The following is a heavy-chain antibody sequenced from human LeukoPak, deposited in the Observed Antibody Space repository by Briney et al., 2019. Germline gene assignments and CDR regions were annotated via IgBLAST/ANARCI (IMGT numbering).Heavy chain of an antibody. D-gene: IGHD5-24*01. CDR1: GYSFASYW. Sequence: GESLKISCKGTGYSFASYWIGWVRQMTGKGLEWMGIIYPGDSDTRYSPSFQGQVTISADKSISTAYLQWSSLKASDTAMYYCARHRRDGYNYDYYYYMDVWGKGTTVTVSS. CDR3: ARHRRDGYNYDYYYYMDV. CDR2: IYPGDSDT. V-gene: IGHV5-51*01. J-gene: IGHJ6*03.